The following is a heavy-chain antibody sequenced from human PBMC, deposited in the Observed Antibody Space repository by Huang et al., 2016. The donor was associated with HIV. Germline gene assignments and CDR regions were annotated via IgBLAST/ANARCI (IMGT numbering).Heavy chain of an antibody. J-gene: IGHJ5*02. V-gene: IGHV3-23*01. CDR2: IGRWGGNI. CDR3: VREGNPGSSWFFGDNWFP. D-gene: IGHD6-13*01. CDR1: GFSFSGYG. Sequence: EVQLLESGGGLAQPGGSLRLSCAASGFSFSGYGMRWVRQAPGRGLGWVAAIGRWGGNIFYSNSVRGRFTVSRDNSKNTLYLQMTTLRVEDTAVYFCVREGNPGSSWFFGDNWFPLGPGNPGHRLP.